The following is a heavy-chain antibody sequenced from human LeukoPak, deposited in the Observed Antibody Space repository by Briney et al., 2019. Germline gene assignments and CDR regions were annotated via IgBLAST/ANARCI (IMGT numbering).Heavy chain of an antibody. J-gene: IGHJ4*02. Sequence: GGSLRLSCAASGFTFSSYAMSWVRQAPGKGLEWVSAISSSGGSTYYADSVKGRFTISRDNSKNTLYLQMNSLGAEDTAVYYCAKGDSSGYYLRGYFDYWGQGTLVTVSS. CDR1: GFTFSSYA. CDR3: AKGDSSGYYLRGYFDY. CDR2: ISSSGGST. V-gene: IGHV3-23*01. D-gene: IGHD3-22*01.